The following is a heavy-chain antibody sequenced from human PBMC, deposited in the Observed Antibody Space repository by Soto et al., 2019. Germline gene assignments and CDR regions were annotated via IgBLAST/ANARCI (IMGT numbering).Heavy chain of an antibody. D-gene: IGHD6-13*01. J-gene: IGHJ5*02. V-gene: IGHV4-31*03. CDR1: GGSISSGGYY. Sequence: SETLSLTCTVSGGSISSGGYYWSWIRQHPGKGLEWIGYIYYSGSTYYNPSGKSRVTISVDTSKNQFSLKLSSVTAADTAVYSCARVPRIAAAGGCIAPWGQGPLVTVSS. CDR2: IYYSGST. CDR3: ARVPRIAAAGGCIAP.